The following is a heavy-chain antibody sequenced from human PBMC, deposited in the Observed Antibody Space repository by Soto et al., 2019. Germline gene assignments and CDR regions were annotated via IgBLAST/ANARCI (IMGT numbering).Heavy chain of an antibody. J-gene: IGHJ5*02. CDR1: GGTYGSDA. CDR2: IIPIFGTT. Sequence: SVKVSCKASGGTYGSDAITWVRQAPGQGLEWVGRIIPIFGTTNYAQNLQGRVTISADKSTLTSYMELHSLTSDDTALYYCARDRTDSGYYTNWLDPWGQGTQVTVSS. CDR3: ARDRTDSGYYTNWLDP. D-gene: IGHD3-22*01. V-gene: IGHV1-69*06.